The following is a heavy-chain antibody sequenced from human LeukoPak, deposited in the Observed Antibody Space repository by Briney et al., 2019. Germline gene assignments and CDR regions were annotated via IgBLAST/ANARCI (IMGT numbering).Heavy chain of an antibody. D-gene: IGHD3-16*02. V-gene: IGHV3-7*03. CDR2: IKEDGSEK. Sequence: TGGSLRLSCAASGFSFGSHGMHWVRQAPGKGLEWVANIKEDGSEKYYVDSVKGRFTLSRDNAKNSVYLQMNSLRAEDTAVYYCARALGRIDSYWGQGTLVTVSS. CDR1: GFSFGSHG. CDR3: ARALGRIDSY. J-gene: IGHJ4*02.